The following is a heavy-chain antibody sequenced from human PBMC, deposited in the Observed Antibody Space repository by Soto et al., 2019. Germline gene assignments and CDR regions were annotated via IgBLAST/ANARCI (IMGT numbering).Heavy chain of an antibody. V-gene: IGHV4-39*01. D-gene: IGHD3-3*01. CDR3: ARHKDFWSRYYIWSGGMDV. Sequence: SETLSLTCTVSGGSISSSSYYWGWIRQPPGKGLEWIGSIYYSGSTYYTPSLKSRVTISVDTSKNQFSLKLSTVTAADTAVYYCARHKDFWSRYYIWSGGMDVWGQGTTVTVSS. J-gene: IGHJ6*02. CDR2: IYYSGST. CDR1: GGSISSSSYY.